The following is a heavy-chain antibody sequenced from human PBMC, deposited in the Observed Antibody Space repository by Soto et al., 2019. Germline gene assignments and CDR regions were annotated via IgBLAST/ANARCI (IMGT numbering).Heavy chain of an antibody. D-gene: IGHD3-10*01. J-gene: IGHJ6*02. CDR2: ISYDGSNK. CDR3: ARVNRYGSGSYYNYYYGMDV. CDR1: GFTFSSYA. V-gene: IGHV3-30*04. Sequence: GESLKISCAASGFTFSSYAMHWVRQAPGKGLEWVAVISYDGSNKYYADSVKGRFTISRDNSKNTLYLQMNSLRAEDTAVYYCARVNRYGSGSYYNYYYGMDVWGQGTMVTVSS.